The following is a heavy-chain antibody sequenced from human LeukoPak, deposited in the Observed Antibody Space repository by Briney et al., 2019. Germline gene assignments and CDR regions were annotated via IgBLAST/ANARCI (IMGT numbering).Heavy chain of an antibody. CDR3: ARFSRFTGYNWFDP. D-gene: IGHD3-3*01. Sequence: SETLSLTCAVYGGSFSGYYWSWIRQPPGKGLEWIGEINHSGSTNYNPSLKSRVTISVDTSKNQFSLKLSSVTAADTAVYYCARFSRFTGYNWFDPWGQGTLVTVSS. CDR2: INHSGST. CDR1: GGSFSGYY. J-gene: IGHJ5*02. V-gene: IGHV4-34*01.